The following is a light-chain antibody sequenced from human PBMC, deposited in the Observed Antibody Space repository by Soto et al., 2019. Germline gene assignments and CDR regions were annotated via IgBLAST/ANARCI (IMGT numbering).Light chain of an antibody. CDR3: QQSYGTPLT. Sequence: DMEMTQSPSSLSASVGDRVTITCWASQSISNYLNWYQHKPGKVPKLLIYASSSLQSGVPTRFSGSGYRTDFTLTINSLQPEDFATYYCQQSYGTPLTFGGGTKVEIK. V-gene: IGKV1-39*01. CDR2: ASS. CDR1: QSISNY. J-gene: IGKJ4*01.